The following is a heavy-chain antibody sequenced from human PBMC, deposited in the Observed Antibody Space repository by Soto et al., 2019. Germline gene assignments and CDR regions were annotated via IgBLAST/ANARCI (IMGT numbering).Heavy chain of an antibody. V-gene: IGHV1-8*01. D-gene: IGHD6-19*01. Sequence: QVQLVQSGAEVKKPGASVKVSCKASGYTFTRYDINWVRQATGQGLEWMGWMNPNSGNTGYAQKFQGRVTMTRNTSISTAYMELSSLRSEDTAVYYCARVATGYSSGQSGYYGMDVWGQGTTVTVSS. J-gene: IGHJ6*02. CDR2: MNPNSGNT. CDR1: GYTFTRYD. CDR3: ARVATGYSSGQSGYYGMDV.